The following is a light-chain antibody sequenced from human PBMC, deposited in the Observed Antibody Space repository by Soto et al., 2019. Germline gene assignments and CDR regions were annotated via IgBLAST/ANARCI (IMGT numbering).Light chain of an antibody. V-gene: IGKV3-15*01. CDR1: QGVRSN. CDR3: QQYNIWPPWT. CDR2: NAS. Sequence: EIVLTQSPTSLSVSPGERATLSRRASQGVRSNLAWYQQKPGQAPRLLIYNASTPAPGVPARFSGSGSGTDFTLTISSLQSEDSAVYYCQQYNIWPPWTFGQGTKVEI. J-gene: IGKJ1*01.